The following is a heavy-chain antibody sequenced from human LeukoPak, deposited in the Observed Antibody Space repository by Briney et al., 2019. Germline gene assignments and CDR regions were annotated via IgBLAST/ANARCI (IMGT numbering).Heavy chain of an antibody. Sequence: GASVKVSCKRTGYSVANVKSRYVGGRRGQGLEWMGWISTYNSHTNYVQKFQGRVTMTTDASTSTAYMELRSLRSDDTAVYYCARDQFLGIAARGLYFDYWGQGTLVTVSS. D-gene: IGHD6-13*01. V-gene: IGHV1-18*01. CDR1: GYSVANVK. CDR2: ISTYNSHT. CDR3: ARDQFLGIAARGLYFDY. J-gene: IGHJ4*02.